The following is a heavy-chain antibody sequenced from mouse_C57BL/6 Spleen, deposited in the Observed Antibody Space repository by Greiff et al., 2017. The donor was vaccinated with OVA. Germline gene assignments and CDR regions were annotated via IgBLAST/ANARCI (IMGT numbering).Heavy chain of an antibody. J-gene: IGHJ2*01. CDR3: TYGNFDY. D-gene: IGHD2-1*01. CDR2: IRLKSDNYAT. Sequence: EVQVEESGGGLVQPGGSLKLSCVASGFTFSNYWMNWVRQSPETGLEWVAQIRLKSDNYATHYAESGKGRFTISRAASNRSLILQLNNLRAEDTLISSCTYGNFDYWGQGTTLTVSS. V-gene: IGHV6-3*01. CDR1: GFTFSNYW.